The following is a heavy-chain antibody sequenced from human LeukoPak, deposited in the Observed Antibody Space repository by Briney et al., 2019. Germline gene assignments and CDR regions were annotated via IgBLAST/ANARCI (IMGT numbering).Heavy chain of an antibody. CDR3: AYVGYCSSTSCGPFDY. CDR1: GYSFTSYW. V-gene: IGHV5-51*01. CDR2: IYPGDSDA. D-gene: IGHD2-2*03. Sequence: GESLKISCKGSGYSFTSYWIGWVRQMPGKGLEWMGIIYPGDSDARYSPSLQGQVTISADKSISTAYLQWSSLKASDTAMYYCAYVGYCSSTSCGPFDYWGQGTLVTVSS. J-gene: IGHJ4*02.